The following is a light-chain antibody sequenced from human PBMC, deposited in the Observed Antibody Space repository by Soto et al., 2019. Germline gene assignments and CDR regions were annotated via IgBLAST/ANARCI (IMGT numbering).Light chain of an antibody. CDR2: GAS. CDR3: QQYFNWPRT. Sequence: EIVLTQSPATLSVSPGERATLSCRASRSVSTNLAWYQQRPGQAPRLLIFGASTRATGIPARFTGSGSGTEFTLTISSLQSEDFAVYFCQQYFNWPRTFGQGTKVDIK. V-gene: IGKV3-15*01. J-gene: IGKJ1*01. CDR1: RSVSTN.